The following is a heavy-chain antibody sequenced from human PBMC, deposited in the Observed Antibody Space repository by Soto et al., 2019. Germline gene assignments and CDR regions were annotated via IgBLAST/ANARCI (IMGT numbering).Heavy chain of an antibody. V-gene: IGHV1-46*01. CDR2: INPSGGST. D-gene: IGHD6-6*01. CDR1: GYTFTSYY. CDR3: ARARIAARGSYYYYGMDV. Sequence: QVQLVQSGAEVKKPGASVKVSCKASGYTFTSYYMHWVRQAPGQGLEWMGMINPSGGSTSYAQEFQGRVTMTRDTSTSTLYMDLSSLRSEDTAVYYCARARIAARGSYYYYGMDVWGQGTTVTVSS. J-gene: IGHJ6*02.